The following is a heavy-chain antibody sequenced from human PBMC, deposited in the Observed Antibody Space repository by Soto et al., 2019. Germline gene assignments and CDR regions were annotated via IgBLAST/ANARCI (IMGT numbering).Heavy chain of an antibody. CDR2: ISWNSGSI. CDR3: AKGSGSYFAYGMDV. V-gene: IGHV3-9*01. CDR1: GFTFDDYA. Sequence: PGGSLRLSCAASGFTFDDYAMHWVRQAPGKGLEWVSGISWNSGSIGYADSVKGRFTISRDNAKNSLYLQMNSLRAEDTALYYCAKGSGSYFAYGMDVWGQGTTVTSP. J-gene: IGHJ6*02. D-gene: IGHD3-10*01.